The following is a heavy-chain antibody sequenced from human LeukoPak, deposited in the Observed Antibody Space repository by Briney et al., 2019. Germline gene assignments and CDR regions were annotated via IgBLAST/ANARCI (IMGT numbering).Heavy chain of an antibody. CDR1: GGSFRGYY. CDR2: INHSGST. CDR3: ASKSYYYGSGIYY. J-gene: IGHJ4*02. D-gene: IGHD3-10*01. V-gene: IGHV4-34*01. Sequence: SETLSLTCAVYGGSFRGYYWSWIRQPPGKGLEWIGEINHSGSTNYNPSLKSRVTISVDTSKNQFSLKLSSVTAADTAVYYCASKSYYYGSGIYYWGQGTLVTVSS.